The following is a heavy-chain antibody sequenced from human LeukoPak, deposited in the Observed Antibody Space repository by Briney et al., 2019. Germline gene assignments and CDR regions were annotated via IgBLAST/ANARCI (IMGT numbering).Heavy chain of an antibody. V-gene: IGHV4-31*03. D-gene: IGHD6-19*01. CDR3: ARYYSSGWYWSDP. J-gene: IGHJ5*02. CDR1: GGSISSGGYY. CDR2: IYYSGST. Sequence: SQTLSLTCTVSGGSISSGGYYWSWIRQHPGKGLEWIGYIYYSGSTYYNPSLKSRVTISVDTSKNQFSLKLSSVTAADTAVYYCARYYSSGWYWSDPWGQGTLVTVSS.